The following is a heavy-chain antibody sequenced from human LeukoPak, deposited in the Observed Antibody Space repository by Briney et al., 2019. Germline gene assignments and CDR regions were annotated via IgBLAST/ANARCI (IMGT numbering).Heavy chain of an antibody. CDR3: ARDVMLSSGPAGGFDP. CDR1: GGSISSGGYS. CDR2: IYYSGST. Sequence: TLSLTCTVSGGSISSGGYSWSWLRQFPGKGLEWIGYIYYSGSTYYNPSLKSRVTISVDTSKNQFSLKLSSVTAADAAVYYCARDVMLSSGPAGGFDPWAREPWSPSPQ. D-gene: IGHD6-19*01. J-gene: IGHJ5*02. V-gene: IGHV4-31*03.